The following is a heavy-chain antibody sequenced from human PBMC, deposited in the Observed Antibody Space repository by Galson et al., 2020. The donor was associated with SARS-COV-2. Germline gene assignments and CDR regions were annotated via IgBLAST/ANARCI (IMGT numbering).Heavy chain of an antibody. V-gene: IGHV3-30*15. Sequence: GGSLRLSCAASGFTFSSYAIHWVRQAPGKGLEWVSVISNDGINKYYADSAKGRFTISRDNSKNTLYLQMSSLRAEDTAVYYCARVGRDDYLYHFDYWGQGTLVTVSS. CDR3: ARVGRDDYLYHFDY. CDR1: GFTFSSYA. CDR2: ISNDGINK. J-gene: IGHJ4*02. D-gene: IGHD4-17*01.